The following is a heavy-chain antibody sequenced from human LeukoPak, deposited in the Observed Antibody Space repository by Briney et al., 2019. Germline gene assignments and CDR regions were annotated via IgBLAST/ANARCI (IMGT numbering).Heavy chain of an antibody. J-gene: IGHJ3*02. Sequence: GRSLRLSCAASGFTFSSYAMHWVRRAPGKGLEWVAVISYDGSNKYYADSVKGRFTISRDNSKNTLYLQMNSLRAEDTAVYYCARDQWPVVLLVVAFDIWGQGTMVTVSS. CDR2: ISYDGSNK. CDR3: ARDQWPVVLLVVAFDI. CDR1: GFTFSSYA. V-gene: IGHV3-30*04. D-gene: IGHD3-10*01.